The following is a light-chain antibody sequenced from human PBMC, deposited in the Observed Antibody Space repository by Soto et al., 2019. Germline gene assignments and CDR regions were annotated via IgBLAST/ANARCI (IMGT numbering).Light chain of an antibody. J-gene: IGLJ1*01. Sequence: QSALTQPASVSGSPGQSITISCTGTSSDVGAYKYVSWHQQHPGKAPKLMIYDVSDRPSGVSDRFSGPKSGNTASLTISGLQAEDEADYYCSSYTGGSTSYVFGPGIQVTVL. CDR3: SSYTGGSTSYV. CDR1: SSDVGAYKY. V-gene: IGLV2-14*03. CDR2: DVS.